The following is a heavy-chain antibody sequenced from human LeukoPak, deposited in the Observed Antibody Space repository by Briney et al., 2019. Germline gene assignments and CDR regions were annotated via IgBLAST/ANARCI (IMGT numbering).Heavy chain of an antibody. J-gene: IGHJ3*02. D-gene: IGHD3-9*01. CDR3: ARHEPDNYDILTGSYAFDI. CDR2: ISSSSSYI. V-gene: IGHV3-21*01. CDR1: GFTFSSYS. Sequence: GGSLRLSCAASGFTFSSYSMNWVRQAPGKGLEWVSSISSSSSYIYYADSVKGRFTISRDNAKNSLYLQMNSLRAEDTAVYYCARHEPDNYDILTGSYAFDIWGQGTMVTVSS.